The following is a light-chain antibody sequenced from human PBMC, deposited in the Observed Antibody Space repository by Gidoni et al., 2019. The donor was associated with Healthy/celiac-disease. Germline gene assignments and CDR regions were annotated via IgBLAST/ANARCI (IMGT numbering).Light chain of an antibody. Sequence: SYVLPHPPSVSVAPGKTARITCRGNNIGSNSVHWYQQKPGQATLLVIYYDSDRPPGLPERLSGCNSGKTATLTISRGEAGDEAADYCQVWESSSDHHVVFGGGTKLTVL. J-gene: IGLJ2*01. CDR1: NIGSNS. CDR3: QVWESSSDHHVV. CDR2: YDS. V-gene: IGLV3-21*01.